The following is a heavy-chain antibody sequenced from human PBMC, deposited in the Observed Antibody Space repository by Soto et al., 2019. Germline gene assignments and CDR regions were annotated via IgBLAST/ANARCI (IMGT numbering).Heavy chain of an antibody. V-gene: IGHV4-39*01. CDR3: ARRDYSNSRGWFAP. CDR1: GGSINSIDYY. Sequence: PSEPLSLTGTVSGGSINSIDYYWGWIRQPPGKGLEWIGNIYYSGYTYYSPSLSSRVTISVDTSKNQIALKLRSVTAADTAVYYCARRDYSNSRGWFAPWGQGTLVTVSS. J-gene: IGHJ5*02. CDR2: IYYSGYT. D-gene: IGHD4-4*01.